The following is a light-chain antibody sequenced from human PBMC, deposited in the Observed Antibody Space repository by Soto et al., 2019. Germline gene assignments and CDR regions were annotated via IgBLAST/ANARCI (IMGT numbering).Light chain of an antibody. V-gene: IGKV3-20*01. CDR2: GAS. Sequence: DIVLTQSPGTLSLSPGERATLSCRASQTISRSYLAWYQQKPGQAPRLLIYGASSRATGIPDRFSGRDSGTDFTLTISRLEPEDFAVYFCQHYGSSPQTFGQGTKVELK. J-gene: IGKJ1*01. CDR1: QTISRSY. CDR3: QHYGSSPQT.